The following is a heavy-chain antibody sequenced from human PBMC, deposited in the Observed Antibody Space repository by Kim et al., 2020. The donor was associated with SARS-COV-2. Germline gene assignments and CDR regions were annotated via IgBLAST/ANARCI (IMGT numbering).Heavy chain of an antibody. J-gene: IGHJ5*02. CDR3: ARGSSA. CDR2: MHHSGNS. Sequence: SETLSLTCAVSGGSVSSSNWWSWVRQPPGTGLEWIGEMHHSGNSNYNPSLKSRVSISVDKSKNQFSLKMNSVTAADTAVYYCARGSSAWGQGILVTVSS. CDR1: GGSVSSSNW. V-gene: IGHV4-4*02.